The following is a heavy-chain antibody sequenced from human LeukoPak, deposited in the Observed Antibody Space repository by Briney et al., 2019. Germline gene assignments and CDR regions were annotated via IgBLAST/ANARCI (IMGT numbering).Heavy chain of an antibody. V-gene: IGHV3-7*01. Sequence: GGSLRLSCAASGFTFSSYWMSWVRQAPRKGLEWVANIKQDGSEKYYVDSVKGRFTISRDNAKNSLYLQMNSLRAEDTAVYYCARERSSGWYRYWGQGTLVTVSS. CDR2: IKQDGSEK. CDR3: ARERSSGWYRY. J-gene: IGHJ4*02. D-gene: IGHD6-19*01. CDR1: GFTFSSYW.